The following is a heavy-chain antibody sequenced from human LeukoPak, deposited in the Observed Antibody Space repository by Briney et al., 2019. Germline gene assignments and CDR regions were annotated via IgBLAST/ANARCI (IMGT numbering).Heavy chain of an antibody. D-gene: IGHD2-2*01. J-gene: IGHJ4*02. CDR1: GYTFTSYG. CDR2: ISAYNGNT. V-gene: IGHV1-18*01. CDR3: ARDCSSTSCWATTGY. Sequence: GASVNVSCKASGYTFTSYGISWVRQAPAQGLEGMGWISAYNGNTNYAQKLQGRVTMTTDTSTSTASSELRSLRADDTTVYYCARDCSSTSCWATTGYWGQGTLVTVSS.